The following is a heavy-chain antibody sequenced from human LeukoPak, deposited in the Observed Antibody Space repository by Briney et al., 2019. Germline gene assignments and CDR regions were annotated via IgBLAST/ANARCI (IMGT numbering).Heavy chain of an antibody. V-gene: IGHV4-59*08. CDR3: ARQNPSGSYGYYFDY. D-gene: IGHD1-26*01. CDR1: GGSIRSYY. CDR2: IYYSGST. Sequence: SETLSLTCTVSGGSIRSYYWSWIRQPPGKGLEWIGYIYYSGSTNYNPSLKSRVTISVDTSKNQFSLKLSSVTAADTAVCYCARQNPSGSYGYYFDYWGQGTLVTVSS. J-gene: IGHJ4*02.